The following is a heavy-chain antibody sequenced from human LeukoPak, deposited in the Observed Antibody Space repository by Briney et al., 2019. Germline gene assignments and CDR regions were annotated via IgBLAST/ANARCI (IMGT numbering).Heavy chain of an antibody. V-gene: IGHV4-30-4*08. D-gene: IGHD6-19*01. J-gene: IGHJ4*02. CDR1: GGSISSGDYY. Sequence: SQTLSLTCTVSGGSISSGDYYWSWIRQPPGKGLEWIGYIYYSGCTYYNPSLKSRVTISVDTSKNQFSLKLSSVTAADTAVYYCARDGAGSGWYPLDYWGQGTLVTVSS. CDR3: ARDGAGSGWYPLDY. CDR2: IYYSGCT.